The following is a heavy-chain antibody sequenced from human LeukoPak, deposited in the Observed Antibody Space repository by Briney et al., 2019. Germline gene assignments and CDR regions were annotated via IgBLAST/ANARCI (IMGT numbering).Heavy chain of an antibody. CDR3: ANSRYDSSGYYGIIAY. CDR1: GFTFSSYS. V-gene: IGHV3-48*01. D-gene: IGHD3-22*01. CDR2: ISSSSTI. Sequence: GGSLRLSCAASGFTFSSYSMNWVRQAPGKGLEWVSYISSSSTIYYADSVKGRFTISRDNAKNSLYLQMNSLRAEDTAVYYCANSRYDSSGYYGIIAYWGLGTLVTVSS. J-gene: IGHJ4*02.